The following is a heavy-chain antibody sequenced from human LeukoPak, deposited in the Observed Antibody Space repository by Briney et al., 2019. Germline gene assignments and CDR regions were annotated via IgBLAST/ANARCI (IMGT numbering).Heavy chain of an antibody. Sequence: ASVKVSCKASGYTFTGYYMHWVRQAPGQGLEWMGWINPNSGDTNYAQKLQGRVTMTRDTSISTAYMEPSRLRSDDTAVYYCARARKRYCTNGVYYEKNWVDTWGQGTLVTVSS. D-gene: IGHD2-8*01. V-gene: IGHV1-2*02. J-gene: IGHJ5*02. CDR3: ARARKRYCTNGVYYEKNWVDT. CDR2: INPNSGDT. CDR1: GYTFTGYY.